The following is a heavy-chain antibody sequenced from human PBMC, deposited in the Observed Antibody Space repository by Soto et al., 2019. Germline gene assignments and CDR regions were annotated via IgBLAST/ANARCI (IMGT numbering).Heavy chain of an antibody. Sequence: GGSLRLSCAASGFTFSSYWMSWVRQAPGKGLEWVATIKQDGSEKYYVDSVKGRFTISRDNAKNSLYLQRNSLRDEDTAVYYCARAARGSWYYYYYYGMDVWGQGTTVTVSS. CDR2: IKQDGSEK. V-gene: IGHV3-7*03. D-gene: IGHD6-13*01. J-gene: IGHJ6*02. CDR3: ARAARGSWYYYYYYGMDV. CDR1: GFTFSSYW.